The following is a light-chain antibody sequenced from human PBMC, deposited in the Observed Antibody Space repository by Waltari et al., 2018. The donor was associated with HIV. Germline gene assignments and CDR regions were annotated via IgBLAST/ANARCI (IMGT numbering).Light chain of an antibody. Sequence: DIQMTQSPSTLSASVGDRVAITCRASQSIGSWLAWYQQKPGKAPKLLIYRASSLESGVPSRFSGSGSGTEFTLTISSLQPDDFATYYCQHYNSHPMYTFGQGTKLEIK. V-gene: IGKV1-5*03. CDR1: QSIGSW. CDR3: QHYNSHPMYT. CDR2: RAS. J-gene: IGKJ2*01.